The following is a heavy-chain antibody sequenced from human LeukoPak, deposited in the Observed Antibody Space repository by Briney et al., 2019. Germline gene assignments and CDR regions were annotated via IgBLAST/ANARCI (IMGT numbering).Heavy chain of an antibody. J-gene: IGHJ3*02. V-gene: IGHV4-34*01. D-gene: IGHD2-15*01. CDR2: INHSGST. CDR3: ARFRDIVVVVAAYQRHDAFDI. CDR1: GGSFSGYY. Sequence: SETLSLTCAVYGGSFSGYYWSWIRQPPGKGLEWIGEINHSGSTNYNPSLKSRVTISVDTSKNQFSLKLSSVTAADTAVYYCARFRDIVVVVAAYQRHDAFDIWGQGTMVTVSS.